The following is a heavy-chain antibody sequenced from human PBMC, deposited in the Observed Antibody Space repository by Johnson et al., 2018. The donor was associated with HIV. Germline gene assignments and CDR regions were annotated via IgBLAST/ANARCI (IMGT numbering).Heavy chain of an antibody. CDR2: IWYDGSHK. CDR3: ATSTASDAFDI. J-gene: IGHJ3*02. D-gene: IGHD1-1*01. CDR1: RFTVSGNY. Sequence: QVQLVESGGGLVQPGGSLRLSCAASRFTVSGNYMTWVRQAPGKGLEWVAVIWYDGSHKNYSASVKGRFTISRDNSKNTLYLQMNSLRAEDTAVYYCATSTASDAFDIWGQGTMVTVSS. V-gene: IGHV3-33*08.